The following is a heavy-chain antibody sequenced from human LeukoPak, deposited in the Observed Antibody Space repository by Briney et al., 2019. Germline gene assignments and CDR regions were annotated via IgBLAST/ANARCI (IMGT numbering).Heavy chain of an antibody. Sequence: PSETLSLTCSVSGGSISTSYWIWIRQSPGKGLEWIGYLYNGGSTNYNPSFKSRATISVDMSKNQFFLNLTSLTAADTAVYYCARPKYADYDWPDWYFDLWGRGTLVTVSS. CDR3: ARPKYADYDWPDWYFDL. CDR1: GGSISTSY. V-gene: IGHV4-59*01. J-gene: IGHJ2*01. D-gene: IGHD4-17*01. CDR2: LYNGGST.